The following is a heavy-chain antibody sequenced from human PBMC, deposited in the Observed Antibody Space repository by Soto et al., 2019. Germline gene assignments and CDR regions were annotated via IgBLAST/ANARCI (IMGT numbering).Heavy chain of an antibody. Sequence: QVQLVESGGGVVQPGRSLRLSCAASGFTFSSYGMHWVRQAPGKGLEWVAVIWYDGSNKYYADSVKGRFTISRDNSKNTLYLQMTSLRAEDTAVYYCARDVDTANWFDPWGQGTLVTVSS. D-gene: IGHD5-18*01. V-gene: IGHV3-33*01. CDR2: IWYDGSNK. CDR3: ARDVDTANWFDP. CDR1: GFTFSSYG. J-gene: IGHJ5*02.